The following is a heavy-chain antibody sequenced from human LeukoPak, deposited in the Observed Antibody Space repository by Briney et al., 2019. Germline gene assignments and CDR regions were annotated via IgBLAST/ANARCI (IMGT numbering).Heavy chain of an antibody. CDR3: ARGPNSNWSGLDF. D-gene: IGHD6-6*01. V-gene: IGHV3-74*01. CDR2: INSDGSWT. CDR1: GNYW. Sequence: GGSLRLSCAASGNYWMHWVRQAPGKGLVWVSHINSDGSWTSYADSAKGRFTISKDNAKNTVYLQVNNLRAEDTAVYYCARGPNSNWSGLDFWGQGTLLTVSS. J-gene: IGHJ4*02.